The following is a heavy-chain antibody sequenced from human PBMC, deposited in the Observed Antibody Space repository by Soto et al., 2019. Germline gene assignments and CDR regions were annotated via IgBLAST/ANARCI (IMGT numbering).Heavy chain of an antibody. CDR2: IIPILGIA. J-gene: IGHJ5*02. CDR1: GGSFSSYT. Sequence: GASVKVSCKASGGSFSSYTISWLLQAPGQGLEWMGRIIPILGIANYAQKFQGRVTITADKSTSTAYMELSSLRSEDTAVYYCARDTTDRGVVVPAAMLGWFDPWGQGTLVTVS. CDR3: ARDTTDRGVVVPAAMLGWFDP. V-gene: IGHV1-69*04. D-gene: IGHD2-2*01.